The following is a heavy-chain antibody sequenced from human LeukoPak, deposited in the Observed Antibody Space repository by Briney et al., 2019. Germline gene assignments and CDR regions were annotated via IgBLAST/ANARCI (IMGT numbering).Heavy chain of an antibody. CDR2: IEPISGST. Sequence: ASVKVSCKTSGYTFTSYDVHWVRQAPGQGLEWMGIIEPISGSTTYAHKLEDSITMTRDTSTTTVFLELSSLSSEDTAIYFCARQGGDYPDTWGKGPLVTVSS. CDR1: GYTFTSYD. J-gene: IGHJ5*02. CDR3: ARQGGDYPDT. D-gene: IGHD4-17*01. V-gene: IGHV1-46*04.